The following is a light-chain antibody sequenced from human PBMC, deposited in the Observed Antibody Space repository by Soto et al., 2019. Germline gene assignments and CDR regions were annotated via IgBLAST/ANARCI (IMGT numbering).Light chain of an antibody. CDR1: QSVRSK. V-gene: IGKV3-15*01. Sequence: EIVMTQSPGTLSVSPGERATHSCRAIQSVRSKLAWYQQKPGQAPGLLIYDASTRATGIPARFSGSGSGTEFTLTISSLQSEDFAVYYCQQYNNWPPITFGQGTRLEIK. CDR2: DAS. J-gene: IGKJ5*01. CDR3: QQYNNWPPIT.